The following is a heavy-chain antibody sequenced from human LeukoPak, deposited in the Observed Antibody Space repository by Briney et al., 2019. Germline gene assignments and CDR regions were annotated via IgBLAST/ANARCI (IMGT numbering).Heavy chain of an antibody. CDR1: GFTFSSYA. CDR2: ISGSGGST. CDR3: AKLATQWLARDY. D-gene: IGHD6-19*01. V-gene: IGHV3-23*01. J-gene: IGHJ4*02. Sequence: GGSLSLSCAASGFTFSSYAMSWVRQTPGKGLEWVSAISGSGGSTYYADSVKGRFTISRDNSKNTLYLQMNSLRAEDTAVYYCAKLATQWLARDYWGQGTLVTVSS.